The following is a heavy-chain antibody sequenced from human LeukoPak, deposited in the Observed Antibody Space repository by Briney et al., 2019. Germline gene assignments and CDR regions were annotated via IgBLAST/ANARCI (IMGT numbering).Heavy chain of an antibody. D-gene: IGHD2-21*01. CDR2: INSDETTI. J-gene: IGHJ4*02. CDR3: IRALSGSEDY. V-gene: IGHV3-74*01. Sequence: GGSLRLSCAASGFTFSRHWMHWVCHAPGKGLVWVSRINSDETTIDYADSVKGRFTISRDNVKNTVYLQMNSLRAEDTAVYYCIRALSGSEDYWGQGTLVTVSS. CDR1: GFTFSRHW.